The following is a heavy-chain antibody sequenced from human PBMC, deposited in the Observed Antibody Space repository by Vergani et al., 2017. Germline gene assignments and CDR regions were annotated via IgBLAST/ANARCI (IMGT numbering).Heavy chain of an antibody. CDR3: VXDNDYDADGPFDL. CDR2: LSASDRRT. D-gene: IGHD3-16*01. Sequence: EVQVVESGGGLIKPGGSLRLSCVVSGITFIMHAMSWVRQAPGKGLEWVSTLSASDRRTHYADSVKGRFTISRDNAKKAVFLQMNNLRHEDTALYFCVXDNDYDADGPFDLWGRGTLVTVSS. V-gene: IGHV3-23*04. J-gene: IGHJ2*01. CDR1: GITFIMHA.